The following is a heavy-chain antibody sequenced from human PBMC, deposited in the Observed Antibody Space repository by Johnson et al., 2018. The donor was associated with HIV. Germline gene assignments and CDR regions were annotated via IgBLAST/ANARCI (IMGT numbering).Heavy chain of an antibody. Sequence: QEKLVESGGGLVKPGGSLRLSCAASGFTFSDYYMIWIRQAPGKGLEWLSYITSSGTSSYYADSVKGRLTISRDNAKNSLYLQMNSLRAEDTAVYYCAKGRGDGVAARRRSAFDIWGQGTMVTVSS. CDR3: AKGRGDGVAARRRSAFDI. V-gene: IGHV3-11*04. CDR1: GFTFSDYY. J-gene: IGHJ3*02. CDR2: ITSSGTSS. D-gene: IGHD6-6*01.